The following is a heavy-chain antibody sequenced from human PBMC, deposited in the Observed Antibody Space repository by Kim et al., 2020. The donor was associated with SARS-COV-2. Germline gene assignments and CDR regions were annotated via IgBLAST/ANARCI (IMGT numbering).Heavy chain of an antibody. CDR2: IIGSGTTI. Sequence: GGSLRLSCAASGFTFSSYEMNWVRQAPGKGLEWVSYIIGSGTTIYYADSVRGRFTISRDNDKNSLYLQMNSLRAEDTAVYYCARGPNYSPFGDWGQGT. J-gene: IGHJ4*02. CDR1: GFTFSSYE. CDR3: ARGPNYSPFGD. D-gene: IGHD4-4*01. V-gene: IGHV3-48*03.